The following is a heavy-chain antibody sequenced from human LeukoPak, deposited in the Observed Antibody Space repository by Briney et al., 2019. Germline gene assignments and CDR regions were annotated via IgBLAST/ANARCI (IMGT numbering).Heavy chain of an antibody. V-gene: IGHV3-11*01. J-gene: IGHJ4*02. CDR2: ISSGGGIV. D-gene: IGHD5-24*01. CDR3: ARGGERWPHFASDY. CDR1: GFTFSDYY. Sequence: PGGSLRLSCAASGFTFSDYYMYWIRQSPGKGLECLSYISSGGGIVYYADSVKGRFTISRDNAKNSVYLQMNNLRAEDTAVYYCARGGERWPHFASDYWGQGTLVTVSS.